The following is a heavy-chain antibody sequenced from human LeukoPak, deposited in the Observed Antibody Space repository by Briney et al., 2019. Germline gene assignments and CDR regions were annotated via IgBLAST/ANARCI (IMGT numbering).Heavy chain of an antibody. CDR3: ASGIDAFDI. Sequence: ASVKVSCKASGGTFSSYAISWVRQAPGHGLEWMGWINPNSGGTNYAQKFQGRVTMTRDTSISTAYMELSRLGSDDTAVYYCASGIDAFDIWGQGTMVTVSS. V-gene: IGHV1-2*02. CDR1: GGTFSSYA. J-gene: IGHJ3*02. CDR2: INPNSGGT.